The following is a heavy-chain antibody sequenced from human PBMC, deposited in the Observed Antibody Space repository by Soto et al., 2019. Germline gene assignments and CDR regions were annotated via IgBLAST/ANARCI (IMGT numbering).Heavy chain of an antibody. J-gene: IGHJ3*02. Sequence: SGGSLRLSCAASGFTFSTYSMNWVRQAPGKGLEWVSSISGSGNYTHYADFPRGRFTISRDNAKTSLYLQMNSLRAEDTAVYYCARVSLDAFDIWGQGTMVTVSS. CDR2: ISGSGNYT. CDR3: ARVSLDAFDI. CDR1: GFTFSTYS. V-gene: IGHV3-21*04.